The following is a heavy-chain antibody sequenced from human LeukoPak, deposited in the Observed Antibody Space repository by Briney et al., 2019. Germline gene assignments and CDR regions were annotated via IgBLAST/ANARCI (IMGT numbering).Heavy chain of an antibody. CDR3: ARDPMATLDY. J-gene: IGHJ4*02. V-gene: IGHV3-7*01. CDR2: IKQDGSEK. CDR1: GFTFSSYG. D-gene: IGHD4-23*01. Sequence: PGGSLRLSCAASGFTFSSYGMSWVRQAPGKGLEWVANIKQDGSEKYYVDSVKGRFTISRDNAKNSLYLQMNSLRAEDTAVYYCARDPMATLDYWGQGTLVTVS.